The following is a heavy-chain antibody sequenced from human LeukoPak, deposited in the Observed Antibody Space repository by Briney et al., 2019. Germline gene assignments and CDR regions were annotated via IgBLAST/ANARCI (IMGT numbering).Heavy chain of an antibody. CDR1: GFTFDAYP. CDR3: AKVGASFYYGMDV. V-gene: IGHV3-23*01. D-gene: IGHD1-1*01. J-gene: IGHJ6*02. CDR2: ISGSGGST. Sequence: PGGSLRLSCAASGFTFDAYPMDWVRQAPGKGLEWVSAISGSGGSTYYADSVKGRFTISRDNSKNTLYLQMNSLRAEDTAVYYCAKVGASFYYGMDVWGQGTTVTVSS.